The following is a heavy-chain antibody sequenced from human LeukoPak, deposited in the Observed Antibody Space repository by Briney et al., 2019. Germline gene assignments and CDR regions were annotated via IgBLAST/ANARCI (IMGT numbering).Heavy chain of an antibody. Sequence: DSVKGRFTISRDNAKNSLYLQMNSLRAEDTAVYYCAKTGGGKGDYWGQGTLVTVSS. V-gene: IGHV3-21*04. D-gene: IGHD4-23*01. J-gene: IGHJ4*02. CDR3: AKTGGGKGDY.